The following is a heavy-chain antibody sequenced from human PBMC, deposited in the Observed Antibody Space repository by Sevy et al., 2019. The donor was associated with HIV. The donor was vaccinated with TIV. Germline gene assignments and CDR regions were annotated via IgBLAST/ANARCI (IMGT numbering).Heavy chain of an antibody. V-gene: IGHV3-7*01. CDR2: IKPDGSVK. CDR1: GFSFSNYW. Sequence: GGSLRLSCVVSGFSFSNYWMTWVRQAPGKGLEWEANIKPDGSVKSYVDSVKGRFTISRDNAKNSLSLQMNSLSAEDTAVYYCARDTNYFYVDVWGKGTTVTVSS. D-gene: IGHD1-1*01. CDR3: ARDTNYFYVDV. J-gene: IGHJ6*03.